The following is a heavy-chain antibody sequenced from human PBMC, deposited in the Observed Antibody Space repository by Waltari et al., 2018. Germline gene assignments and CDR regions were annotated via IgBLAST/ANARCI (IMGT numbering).Heavy chain of an antibody. CDR1: GFIFSNYA. Sequence: VQLVESGGGVVQPGGSLRLSCAASGFIFSNYAMHWVRQAPGKGLDWSSCIRYDGSNEYYADSVKGRFTISRDNSKNTLYLQMNSLRAEDTAVYYCAKGKIGQQLVRDFDYWGQGTLVTVSS. V-gene: IGHV3-30*02. D-gene: IGHD6-13*01. CDR2: IRYDGSNE. J-gene: IGHJ4*02. CDR3: AKGKIGQQLVRDFDY.